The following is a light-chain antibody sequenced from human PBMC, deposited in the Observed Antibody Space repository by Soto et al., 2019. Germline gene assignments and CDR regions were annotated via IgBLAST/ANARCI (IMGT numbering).Light chain of an antibody. Sequence: QSVLTQPPSVSGSPGQSVTISCTGTSSDVGSYNRVSWYQQPPDTAPKLMIYDVSNRPSGIPDRFSGSKSGNAASLTISGLQAEDEADYYCSSYTTSSTYVFGTGTKVTV. V-gene: IGLV2-18*02. CDR2: DVS. CDR1: SSDVGSYNR. J-gene: IGLJ1*01. CDR3: SSYTTSSTYV.